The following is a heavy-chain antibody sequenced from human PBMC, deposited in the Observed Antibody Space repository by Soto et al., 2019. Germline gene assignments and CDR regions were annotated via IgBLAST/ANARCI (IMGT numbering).Heavy chain of an antibody. D-gene: IGHD6-13*01. V-gene: IGHV3-7*03. CDR3: ARGRLIAAAGIGYFDY. J-gene: IGHJ4*02. Sequence: GESLKISCAASGFTFSSYWMRWVRQAPGKGLEWVANIKQDGSEKYYVDSVKGRFTISRDNAKNSLYLQMNSLRAEDTAVYYCARGRLIAAAGIGYFDYWGQGTLVTVSS. CDR1: GFTFSSYW. CDR2: IKQDGSEK.